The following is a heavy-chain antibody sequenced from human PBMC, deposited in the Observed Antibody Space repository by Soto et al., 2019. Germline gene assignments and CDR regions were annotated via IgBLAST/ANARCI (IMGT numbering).Heavy chain of an antibody. D-gene: IGHD5-18*01. V-gene: IGHV3-21*01. J-gene: IGHJ4*02. Sequence: EAQLVESGGGLVKPGGSLRLSCAGSGFTFSSDSMNWVRQAPGKGLEWVSSISSSGDDIHYADSVKGRFTISRDNANKLLYLQMNSLRAEDTAVYYCAGAEYRYCYCIDYWGQGTLVTVSS. CDR3: AGAEYRYCYCIDY. CDR1: GFTFSSDS. CDR2: ISSSGDDI.